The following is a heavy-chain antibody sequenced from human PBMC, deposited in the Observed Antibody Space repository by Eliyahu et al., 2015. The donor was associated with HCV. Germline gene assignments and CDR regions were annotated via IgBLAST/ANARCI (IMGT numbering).Heavy chain of an antibody. CDR1: GGXISSYF. CDR3: GRDAGTIFGDYYYSGVDV. J-gene: IGHJ6*02. D-gene: IGHD3-3*01. V-gene: IGHV4-4*07. CDR2: ISTSXSV. Sequence: QVQLQESGPGLVKPSETLSLTCXVSGGXISSYFWSWXRXPAGKGPEWIGRISTSXSVNYNPSLKSRVTLSVDTSQNQFSLKLTSVTAADTAVYYCGRDAGTIFGDYYYSGVDVWGQGTTVTVSS.